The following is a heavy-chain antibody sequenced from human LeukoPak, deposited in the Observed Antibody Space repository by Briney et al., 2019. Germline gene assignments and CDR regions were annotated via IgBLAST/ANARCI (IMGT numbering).Heavy chain of an antibody. Sequence: SETLSLTCTVSGGSISSGGYYWSWIRQHPGKGLEWIGYIYYSGSTNYNPSLKSRVTISVDTSKNQFSLKLSSVTAADTAVYYCATSRDGYNLFDYWGQGTLVTVSS. CDR1: GGSISSGGYY. J-gene: IGHJ4*02. D-gene: IGHD5-24*01. V-gene: IGHV4-61*08. CDR3: ATSRDGYNLFDY. CDR2: IYYSGST.